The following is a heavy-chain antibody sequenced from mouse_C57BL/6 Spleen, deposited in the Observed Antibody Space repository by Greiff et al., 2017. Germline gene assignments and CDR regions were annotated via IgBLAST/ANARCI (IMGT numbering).Heavy chain of an antibody. J-gene: IGHJ4*01. Sequence: QVQLKQSGPELVKPGASVKISCKASGYAFSSSWTNWVKQRPGKGLEWIGRIYPGDGDTNYNGRFKGKATLTADKSSSTTYMQLSSKTSEDSAVYFYARDYGYDLYAMDDWGQGTSVTVSS. V-gene: IGHV1-82*01. CDR3: ARDYGYDLYAMDD. D-gene: IGHD2-2*01. CDR1: GYAFSSSW. CDR2: IYPGDGDT.